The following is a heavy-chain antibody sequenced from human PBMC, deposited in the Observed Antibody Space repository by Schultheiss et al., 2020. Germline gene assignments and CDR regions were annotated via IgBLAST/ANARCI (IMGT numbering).Heavy chain of an antibody. J-gene: IGHJ6*02. CDR2: INPNSGGT. Sequence: ASVTVSCKASGYTFTGYYMHWVRQAPGQGLEWMGWINPNSGGTNYAQKFQGRVTMTRDTSISTAYMELSSLRSEDTAVYFCARDIYDFPKMGYFYYGLDVWGLGTTVTVS. CDR3: ARDIYDFPKMGYFYYGLDV. V-gene: IGHV1-2*02. D-gene: IGHD5/OR15-5a*01. CDR1: GYTFTGYY.